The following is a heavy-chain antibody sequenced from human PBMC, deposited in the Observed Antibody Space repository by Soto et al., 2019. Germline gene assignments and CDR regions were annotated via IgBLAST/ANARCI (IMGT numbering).Heavy chain of an antibody. CDR3: ASGIQLWLRRINNGYSG. V-gene: IGHV1-69*12. CDR2: IIPMFGTA. J-gene: IGHJ4*02. Sequence: QVQLVQSGAEVKKPESSVKVSCKAPGGTFSTYAISWVRQAPEQGLEWMGGIIPMFGTANYAQRFQDRVTITADESMNTAHTELSSMRSEDTAVYFCASGIQLWLRRINNGYSGWGQGTLVSVSS. D-gene: IGHD5-18*01. CDR1: GGTFSTYA.